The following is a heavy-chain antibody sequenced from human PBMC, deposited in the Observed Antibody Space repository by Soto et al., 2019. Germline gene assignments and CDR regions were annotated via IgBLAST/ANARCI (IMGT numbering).Heavy chain of an antibody. CDR3: AKDLLVRGWAGGYDGMDV. V-gene: IGHV3-9*01. J-gene: IGHJ6*02. CDR1: GFTFDDYA. CDR2: ISWTSGSI. D-gene: IGHD3-10*01. Sequence: EVQVVESGGGLVQPGRSLRLTCAASGFTFDDYAMHWFRQVPGKGLEWVSRISWTSGSIGYADSVKGRFTISRDNAKNSLYLQMNSLRAEDTALYYCAKDLLVRGWAGGYDGMDVWGQGTTVTVSS.